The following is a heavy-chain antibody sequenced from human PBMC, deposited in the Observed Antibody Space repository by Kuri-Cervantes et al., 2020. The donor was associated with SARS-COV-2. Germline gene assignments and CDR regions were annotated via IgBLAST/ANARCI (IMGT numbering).Heavy chain of an antibody. D-gene: IGHD3-3*01. CDR3: ARDRGDFWSGSINY. CDR1: GGTFSSYA. CDR2: IIPILGIA. J-gene: IGHJ4*02. V-gene: IGHV1-69*04. Sequence: SVKVSCKASGGTFSSYAISWVRQAPGQGLEWMGRIIPILGIANYAQKFQGRVTITADKSTSTAYMELSSLRSEDTAVYYCARDRGDFWSGSINYWGQGTLVTVSS.